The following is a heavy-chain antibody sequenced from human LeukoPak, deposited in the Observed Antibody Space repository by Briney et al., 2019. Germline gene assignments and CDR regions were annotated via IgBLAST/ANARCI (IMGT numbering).Heavy chain of an antibody. CDR1: GFSFSNYE. V-gene: IGHV3-48*03. Sequence: PGGSLRLSCAASGFSFSNYEMNWVRQAPGKGLEWVSYISSSGSTIYYPDSVKGGFTIYRDNDKNSLYLQMNRLRAEDTAVYYCARDQDDYGDYWYLDLWGRGTLVTVSS. CDR2: ISSSGSTI. J-gene: IGHJ2*01. CDR3: ARDQDDYGDYWYLDL. D-gene: IGHD4-17*01.